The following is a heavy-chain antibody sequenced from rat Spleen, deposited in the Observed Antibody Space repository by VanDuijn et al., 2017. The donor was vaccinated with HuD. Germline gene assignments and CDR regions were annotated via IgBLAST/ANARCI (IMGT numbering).Heavy chain of an antibody. CDR3: ARARDGYFDF. CDR2: ISYDGSST. V-gene: IGHV5-29*01. D-gene: IGHD1-11*01. CDR1: GFTFSDYY. J-gene: IGHJ1*01. Sequence: EVQLVESGGDLVQPGRSLKLSCAASGFTFSDYYMAWVRQAPTKGLEWVATISYDGSSTYYRDSVKGRFTISRDNAKSTLYLQMDSLRSEDTATYYCARARDGYFDFWGPGTMVTVSS.